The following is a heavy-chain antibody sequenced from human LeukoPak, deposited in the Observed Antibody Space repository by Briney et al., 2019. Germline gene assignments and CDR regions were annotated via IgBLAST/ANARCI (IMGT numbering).Heavy chain of an antibody. Sequence: SETLSLTCAVYGGSFSGYYWSWIRQPPGKGLEWIGEINHSGSTNYNPSLKSRVTISVDTSKNQFSLKLSSVTAADTAVYYCARWYSSGWPFDYWGQGTLVTVSS. J-gene: IGHJ4*02. CDR3: ARWYSSGWPFDY. V-gene: IGHV4-34*01. D-gene: IGHD6-19*01. CDR2: INHSGST. CDR1: GGSFSGYY.